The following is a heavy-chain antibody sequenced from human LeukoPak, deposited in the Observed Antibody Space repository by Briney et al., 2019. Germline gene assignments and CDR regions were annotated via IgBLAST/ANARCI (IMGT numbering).Heavy chain of an antibody. D-gene: IGHD2-15*01. J-gene: IGHJ6*02. CDR1: GYRFSTYW. Sequence: GESLKISCKGSGYRFSTYWIAWVRQMPGKGLEWMGIIYPGDSDSRYSPSFQGQVTISADKSISTAYLQWSSLKASDTAIYYCARRSSGGSYYGMDVWGQGTTVTVSS. V-gene: IGHV5-51*01. CDR3: ARRSSGGSYYGMDV. CDR2: IYPGDSDS.